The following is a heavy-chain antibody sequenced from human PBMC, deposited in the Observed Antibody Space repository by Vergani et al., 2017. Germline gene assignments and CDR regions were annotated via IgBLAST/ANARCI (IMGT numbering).Heavy chain of an antibody. Sequence: QVPLVQSGAEVKKPGASVKVSCKASGYTFTSYYMHWVRQAPGQGLEWMGIINPSGGSTSYAQKFQGRVTMTRDTSTSTVYMELSSLRSEDTAVYYCVRDWTSLSEKGVDPVGGMDVWGQGTTVTVSS. J-gene: IGHJ6*02. D-gene: IGHD2-8*01. CDR2: INPSGGST. V-gene: IGHV1-46*01. CDR3: VRDWTSLSEKGVDPVGGMDV. CDR1: GYTFTSYY.